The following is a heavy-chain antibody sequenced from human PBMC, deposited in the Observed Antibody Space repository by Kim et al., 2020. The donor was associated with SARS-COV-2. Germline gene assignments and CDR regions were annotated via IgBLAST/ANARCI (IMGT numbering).Heavy chain of an antibody. J-gene: IGHJ4*02. D-gene: IGHD5-18*01. Sequence: YYTPSLKSRVTISVDTSKNQFSLKLSSVTAADTAVYYCASSYGPFAPFDYWGQGTLVTVSS. V-gene: IGHV4-39*07. CDR3: ASSYGPFAPFDY.